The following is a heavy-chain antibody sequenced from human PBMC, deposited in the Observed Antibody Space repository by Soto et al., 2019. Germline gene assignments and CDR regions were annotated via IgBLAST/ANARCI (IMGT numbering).Heavy chain of an antibody. D-gene: IGHD2-15*01. CDR3: NMGSAAPLSLLYFDT. CDR1: GASMTTGGFS. CDR2: VYHRAST. J-gene: IGHJ4*02. Sequence: SETLSLTCAVSGASMTTGGFSWTWVWQPPGGGLEWIGHVYHRASTQYNPSLKGRVSISVDTSRSLFSLRLTSLTAADTAVYFCNMGSAAPLSLLYFDTWGQGTPVTVSS. V-gene: IGHV4-30-2*01.